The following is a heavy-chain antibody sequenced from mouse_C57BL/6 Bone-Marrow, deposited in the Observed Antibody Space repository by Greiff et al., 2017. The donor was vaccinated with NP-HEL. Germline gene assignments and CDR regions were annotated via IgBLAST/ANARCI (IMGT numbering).Heavy chain of an antibody. Sequence: QVQLQQPGAELVRPGTSVKLSCKASGYTFTSYWMHWVKQRPGQGLEWIGVIDPSDSYTNYNQKFKGKATLTVDTSSSTAYMQLSSLTSEDSAVYYCARRDGSSSYWYFDVWGTGTTVTVSS. CDR1: GYTFTSYW. CDR3: ARRDGSSSYWYFDV. D-gene: IGHD1-1*01. CDR2: IDPSDSYT. J-gene: IGHJ1*03. V-gene: IGHV1-59*01.